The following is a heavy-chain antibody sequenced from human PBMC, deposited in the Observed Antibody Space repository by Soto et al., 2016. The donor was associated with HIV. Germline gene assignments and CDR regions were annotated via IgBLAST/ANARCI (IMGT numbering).Heavy chain of an antibody. CDR1: GGSISSGGYY. CDR2: IYYSGST. CDR3: ARDRKAVAGXGYYYEGMDV. Sequence: QVQLQESGPGLVKPSQTLSLTCTVSGGSISSGGYYWSWIRQHPGKGLEWIGYIYYSGSTYYNPSLKSRVTISVDTSKNQFSLKVSSVTAXDTAVYYCARDRKAVAGXGYYYEGMDVWGQGTTVTGLL. V-gene: IGHV4-31*03. J-gene: IGHJ6*02. D-gene: IGHD6-19*01.